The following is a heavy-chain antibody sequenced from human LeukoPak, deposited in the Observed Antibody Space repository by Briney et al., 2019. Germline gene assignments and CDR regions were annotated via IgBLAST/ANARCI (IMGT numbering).Heavy chain of an antibody. CDR1: GGSISSGYYY. J-gene: IGHJ4*02. V-gene: IGHV4-30-4*01. Sequence: SETLSLTCTVSGGSISSGYYYWSWIRQPPGKGLEWIGYIYYSGSTYYNPSLKSRVTISVDTSKNQFSMKLSSVTAADTAVYYCARDGRHHYGSGSAIFDYWGQGTLVTVSS. D-gene: IGHD3-10*01. CDR3: ARDGRHHYGSGSAIFDY. CDR2: IYYSGST.